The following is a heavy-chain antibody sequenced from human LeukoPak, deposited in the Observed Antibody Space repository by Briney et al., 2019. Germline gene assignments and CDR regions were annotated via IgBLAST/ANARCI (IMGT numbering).Heavy chain of an antibody. D-gene: IGHD3-22*01. Sequence: ASVKVSCKASGYTFTTYYMHWVRQAPGQGLEWMGWINPNSGGTNYAQKFQGRVTMTRDTSISTAYMELSRLRSDDTAVYYCAKTYYYDSSGFGVDYWGQGTLVTVSS. J-gene: IGHJ4*02. CDR2: INPNSGGT. V-gene: IGHV1-2*02. CDR1: GYTFTTYY. CDR3: AKTYYYDSSGFGVDY.